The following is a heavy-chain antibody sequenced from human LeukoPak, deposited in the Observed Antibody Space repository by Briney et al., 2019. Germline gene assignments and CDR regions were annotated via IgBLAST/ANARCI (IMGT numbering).Heavy chain of an antibody. V-gene: IGHV4-34*01. CDR3: ARVQFNGDYGSYYLDY. D-gene: IGHD4-17*01. CDR2: INHSGSA. J-gene: IGHJ4*02. CDR1: GGSFSGYY. Sequence: PSETLSLTCAVYGGSFSGYYWSWIRQPPGKGLEWIGEINHSGSANYNPSLKSRVTISVDTSKNQFSLKLSSVTAADTAVYYCARVQFNGDYGSYYLDYWGQGTLVTVSS.